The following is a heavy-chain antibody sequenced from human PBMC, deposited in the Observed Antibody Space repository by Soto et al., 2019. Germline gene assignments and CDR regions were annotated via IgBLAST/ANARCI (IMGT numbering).Heavy chain of an antibody. J-gene: IGHJ6*02. CDR1: GGSISSSSYY. D-gene: IGHD3-3*01. V-gene: IGHV4-39*01. CDR3: ASRGLRFLEWLSNYGMDV. Sequence: TVSGGSISSSSYYWGWIRQPPGKGLEWIGSIYYSGSTYYNPSLKSRVTISVDTSKNQFSLKLSSVTAADTAVYYCASRGLRFLEWLSNYGMDVWGQGTTVTVSS. CDR2: IYYSGST.